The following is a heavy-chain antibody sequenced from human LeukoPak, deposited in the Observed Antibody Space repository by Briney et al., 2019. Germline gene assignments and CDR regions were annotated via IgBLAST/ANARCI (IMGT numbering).Heavy chain of an antibody. CDR2: INHSGST. Sequence: SETLSLTCAVYGGSFSGYYWSWIRQPPGKGLEWIGEINHSGSTNYNPSLKSRVTISVDTSKNQFSLKLSSVTAADTAVYYCARGYTMVRGVYLWFDPWGQGTLVTVSS. CDR1: GGSFSGYY. CDR3: ARGYTMVRGVYLWFDP. J-gene: IGHJ5*02. V-gene: IGHV4-34*01. D-gene: IGHD3-10*01.